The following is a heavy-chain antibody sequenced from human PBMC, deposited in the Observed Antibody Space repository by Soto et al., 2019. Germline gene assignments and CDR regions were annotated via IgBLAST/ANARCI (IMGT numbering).Heavy chain of an antibody. J-gene: IGHJ5*02. Sequence: LCINGAIVRSSIENVYCWSWVRQSPGKGLEWIGETSHDGVTNYNPSLEGRVTISIDKSKNHFYLDLNSVTAADTAMYYCARNGDCSRFYCFVGWLDLWGPGTRVT. CDR2: TSHDGVT. CDR3: ARNGDCSRFYCFVGWLDL. CDR1: RSSIENVYC. D-gene: IGHD2-21*01. V-gene: IGHV4-4*02.